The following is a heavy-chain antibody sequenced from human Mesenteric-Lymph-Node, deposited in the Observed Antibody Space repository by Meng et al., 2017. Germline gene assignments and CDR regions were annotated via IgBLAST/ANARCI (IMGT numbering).Heavy chain of an antibody. J-gene: IGHJ1*01. CDR3: ARHRGNYYQSFLH. Sequence: QFQLQESGPGLVKSSETLSLTCTVSGDSISSNSYYWGWIRQPPGKGLEWIASIDYSGITFQNPSLKSRLTTSVDTSKNQFSLQLRFVTAADTAVYYCARHRGNYYQSFLHWGQGTLVTVSS. CDR1: GDSISSNSYY. CDR2: IDYSGIT. V-gene: IGHV4-39*01. D-gene: IGHD1-26*01.